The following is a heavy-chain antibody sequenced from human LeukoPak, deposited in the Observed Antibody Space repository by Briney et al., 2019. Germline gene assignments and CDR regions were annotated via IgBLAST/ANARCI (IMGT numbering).Heavy chain of an antibody. CDR3: ARLGVVGATRAYFDY. J-gene: IGHJ4*02. CDR2: IYPGDSDT. V-gene: IGHV5-51*03. Sequence: GESLKISCKGSGYSFTSYWLGWVRQMPGKGLEWMGIIYPGDSDTRYSPSFQGQVTISADKSISTAYLQWSSLKASDTAMYYCARLGVVGATRAYFDYWGQGTLVTVSS. CDR1: GYSFTSYW. D-gene: IGHD1-26*01.